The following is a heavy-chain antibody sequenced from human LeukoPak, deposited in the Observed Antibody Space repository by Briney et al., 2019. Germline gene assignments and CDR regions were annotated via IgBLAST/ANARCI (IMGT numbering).Heavy chain of an antibody. V-gene: IGHV3-48*03. D-gene: IGHD1-26*01. J-gene: IGHJ4*02. CDR3: AREGGSYTGRYFDY. CDR1: GFTFSSYE. Sequence: GGSLRLSCAASGFTFSSYEMNWVRQAPGEGLEWVSYISSSGSTIYYADSVKGRFTISRDNAKNSLYLQMNSLRAEDTAVYYCAREGGSYTGRYFDYWGQGTLVTVSS. CDR2: ISSSGSTI.